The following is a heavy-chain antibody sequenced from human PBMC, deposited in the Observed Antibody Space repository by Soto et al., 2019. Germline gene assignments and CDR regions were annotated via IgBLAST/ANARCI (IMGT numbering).Heavy chain of an antibody. Sequence: ETLSLTCTVFGGSISSYYWSWIRQPPGKGLEWIGYIYNSGSTNYNPSLKSRVTISVDTSKKQISLKLSSVTAADTAVYYCAKKEGGAYYSVREVWGQGPRSPSP. D-gene: IGHD4-17*01. J-gene: IGHJ6*02. V-gene: IGHV4-59*01. CDR1: GGSISSYY. CDR3: AKKEGGAYYSVREV. CDR2: IYNSGST.